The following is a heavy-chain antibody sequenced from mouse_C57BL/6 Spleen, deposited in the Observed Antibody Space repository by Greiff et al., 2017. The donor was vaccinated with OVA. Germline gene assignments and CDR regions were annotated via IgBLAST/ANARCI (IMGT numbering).Heavy chain of an antibody. Sequence: QVQLQQPGAELVRPGSSVKLSCKASGYTFTSYWMHWVKQRPIQGLEWIGNIDPSDSDTHYNQKFKDKATLTVDKSSSTAYMQLSSLTSEDSAVYYCARGRYAMDDWGQGTSVTVSS. V-gene: IGHV1-52*01. CDR1: GYTFTSYW. J-gene: IGHJ4*01. CDR3: ARGRYAMDD. CDR2: IDPSDSDT.